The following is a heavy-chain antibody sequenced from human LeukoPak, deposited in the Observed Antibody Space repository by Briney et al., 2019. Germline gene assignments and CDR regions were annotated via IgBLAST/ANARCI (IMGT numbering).Heavy chain of an antibody. CDR1: GGTFSSYA. J-gene: IGHJ4*02. CDR3: ARDTWEMATGRIEYFDY. CDR2: IIPIFGTA. Sequence: ASVKVSCKASGGTFSSYAISWVRQAPGQGLEWVGRIIPIFGTANYAQKFQGRVTITTDESTSTAYMELSSLRSEDTAVYYCARDTWEMATGRIEYFDYWGQGTLVTVSS. D-gene: IGHD5-24*01. V-gene: IGHV1-69*05.